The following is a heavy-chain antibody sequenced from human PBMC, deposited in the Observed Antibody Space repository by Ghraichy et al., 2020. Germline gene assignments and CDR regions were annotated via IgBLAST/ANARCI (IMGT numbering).Heavy chain of an antibody. CDR3: ARGLVSYDSRPRANWFDP. V-gene: IGHV4-34*01. J-gene: IGHJ5*02. CDR2: INHSGST. D-gene: IGHD3-22*01. CDR1: GGSFSGYY. Sequence: SEPLSLTCAVYGGSFSGYYWSWIRQPPGKGLEWIGEINHSGSTNYNPSLKSRVTISVDTSKNQFSLKLSSVTAADTAVYYCARGLVSYDSRPRANWFDPWGQGTLVTVSS.